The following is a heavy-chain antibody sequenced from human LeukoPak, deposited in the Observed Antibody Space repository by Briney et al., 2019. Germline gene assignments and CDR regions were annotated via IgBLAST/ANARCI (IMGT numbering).Heavy chain of an antibody. J-gene: IGHJ4*02. CDR1: GFTVDTNF. D-gene: IGHD4-17*01. V-gene: IGHV3-53*01. CDR3: ARVSANDYGDSRHLDY. Sequence: PGGSYALYCAASGFTVDTNFLSWVRQAPGKGLEWVSVLYSGGGTYYGDSVKGRFTISRDNSKNTLYLQMNSLRAEDTAVYYCARVSANDYGDSRHLDYWGQGTLVTVSS. CDR2: LYSGGGT.